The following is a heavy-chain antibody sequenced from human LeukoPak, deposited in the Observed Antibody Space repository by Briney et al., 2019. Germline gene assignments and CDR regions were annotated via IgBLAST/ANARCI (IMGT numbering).Heavy chain of an antibody. CDR2: IFRGGST. Sequence: SETLSLTCAVSGYSISIAYYWGWIRQPPRKRLQWIGRIFRGGSTSYNPSLMSRLTMSMDTSKNQFSLQLTSVTAADTAVYYCARYDSRGSVSTQLEYWGQGILVTISS. J-gene: IGHJ4*02. CDR3: ARYDSRGSVSTQLEY. V-gene: IGHV4-38-2*01. D-gene: IGHD1-1*01. CDR1: GYSISIAYY.